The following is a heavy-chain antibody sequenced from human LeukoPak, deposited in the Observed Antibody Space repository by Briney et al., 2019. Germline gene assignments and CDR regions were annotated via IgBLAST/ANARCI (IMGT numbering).Heavy chain of an antibody. CDR2: MNPNSGNT. CDR1: GYTFTSYD. Sequence: ASVKVSCKASGYTFTSYDINWVRQATGQGLEWMGWMNPNSGNTGYAQKFQGRVTITRNTSISTAYMELSSLRSEDTAVYYCARDSSSWYRRHAFDIWGQGTMVTVSS. CDR3: ARDSSSWYRRHAFDI. D-gene: IGHD6-13*01. J-gene: IGHJ3*02. V-gene: IGHV1-8*03.